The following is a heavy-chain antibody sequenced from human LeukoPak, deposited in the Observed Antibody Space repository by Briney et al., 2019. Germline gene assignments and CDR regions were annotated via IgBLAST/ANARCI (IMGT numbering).Heavy chain of an antibody. V-gene: IGHV4-38-2*02. CDR2: IYHSGST. Sequence: SETLSLTCTVSGYSISSGYYWGWVRQPPGKGLEWIGSIYHSGSTYYNPSLKSRVTISVDTSKNQFSLKLSSVTTADTAVYYCARDPMVPAYSSGWYEGNYWGQGTLVTVSS. D-gene: IGHD6-19*01. CDR1: GYSISSGYY. CDR3: ARDPMVPAYSSGWYEGNY. J-gene: IGHJ4*02.